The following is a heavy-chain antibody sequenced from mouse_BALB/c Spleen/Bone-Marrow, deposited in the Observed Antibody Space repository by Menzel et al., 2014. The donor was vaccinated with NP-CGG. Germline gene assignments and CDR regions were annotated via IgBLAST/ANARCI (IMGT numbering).Heavy chain of an antibody. J-gene: IGHJ2*01. CDR2: ISYSGST. CDR1: GYSITSDYA. D-gene: IGHD4-1*01. V-gene: IGHV3-2*02. Sequence: EVKVEESGPGLVKPSQSLSLTCTVTGYSITSDYAWNWIRQFPGNKLEWMGYISYSGSTSYNPSLKSRISITRDTSKNQLFLQLNSVTTEDTATYYCAKTGTRYYFDYWGQGTTLTVSS. CDR3: AKTGTRYYFDY.